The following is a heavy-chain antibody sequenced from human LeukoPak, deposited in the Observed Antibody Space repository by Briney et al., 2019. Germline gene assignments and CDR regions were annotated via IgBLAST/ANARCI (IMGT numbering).Heavy chain of an antibody. CDR1: GFTVSSNY. CDR2: IYSGGST. Sequence: GGSLRLSCAASGFTVSSNYMSWVRQAPGKGLDWVSVIYSGGSTYYADSVKGRFTISRDNSKNTLYLQMNSLRAEDTAVYYCARGHDYDSSVAYWGQGSLVTVSS. CDR3: ARGHDYDSSVAY. J-gene: IGHJ4*02. D-gene: IGHD3-22*01. V-gene: IGHV3-66*01.